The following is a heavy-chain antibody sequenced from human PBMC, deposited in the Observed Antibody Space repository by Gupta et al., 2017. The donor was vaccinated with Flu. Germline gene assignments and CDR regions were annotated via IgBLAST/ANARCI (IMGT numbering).Heavy chain of an antibody. D-gene: IGHD3-10*01. CDR3: AKWFGELLSYYYYMDV. J-gene: IGHJ6*03. V-gene: IGHV3-23*01. Sequence: FTISRDNSKNTLYLQMNSLRAEDTAVYYCAKWFGELLSYYYYMDVWGKGTTVTVSS.